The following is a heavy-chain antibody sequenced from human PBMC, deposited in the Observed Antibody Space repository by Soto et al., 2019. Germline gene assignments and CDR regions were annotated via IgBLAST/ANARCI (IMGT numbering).Heavy chain of an antibody. CDR3: ARVSETYYYFLWGLSSRYGMVV. CDR2: ISYDGSNK. V-gene: IGHV3-30-3*01. Sequence: PGGSLRLSCAASGFTFSSYAMHWVRQAPGKGLEWVAVISYDGSNKYYADSVKGRFTIARDNSKNTLYLQMNSLRAEDTAVYYFARVSETYYYFLWGLSSRYGMVVWGQGITVNGS. D-gene: IGHD3-3*01. J-gene: IGHJ6*02. CDR1: GFTFSSYA.